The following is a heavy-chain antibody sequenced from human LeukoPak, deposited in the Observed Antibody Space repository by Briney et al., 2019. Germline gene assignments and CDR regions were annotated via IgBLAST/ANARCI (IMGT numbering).Heavy chain of an antibody. V-gene: IGHV4-38-2*02. CDR2: MYHSGST. Sequence: PSETLSLTCTVSGYSISSGHYWGWIRQPPGKGLEWIGSMYHSGSTNYNPSLKSRVTISVDTSKNQFSLKLSPVAAADTAGYYCARGDTVTYYFDYWGQGTLVTVSS. D-gene: IGHD4-17*01. CDR1: GYSISSGHY. J-gene: IGHJ4*02. CDR3: ARGDTVTYYFDY.